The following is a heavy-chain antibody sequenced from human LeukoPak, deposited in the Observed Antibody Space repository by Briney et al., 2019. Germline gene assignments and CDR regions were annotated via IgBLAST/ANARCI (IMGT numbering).Heavy chain of an antibody. Sequence: PSETLSLTCAVSGGSISSGGYSWRWIRQPPGKGLEWIGYIYHSGSTYYNPSLKSRVTISVDRSKNQFSLRLNSVTAADTAVYYCARVIKHSYGDYVGPWGQGTLVTVSS. CDR2: IYHSGST. CDR1: GGSISSGGYS. V-gene: IGHV4-30-2*01. D-gene: IGHD4-17*01. J-gene: IGHJ5*02. CDR3: ARVIKHSYGDYVGP.